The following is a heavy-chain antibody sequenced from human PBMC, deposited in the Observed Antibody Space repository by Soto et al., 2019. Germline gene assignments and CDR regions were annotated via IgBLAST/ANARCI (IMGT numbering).Heavy chain of an antibody. CDR2: ISGSGGST. CDR1: GFTFSSYA. Sequence: GGSLRLSCAASGFTFSSYAMSWVRQAPGKGLEWVSAISGSGGSTYYADSVKGRFTISRDNSKNTLYLQMNSLRAEDTAVYYCAKGGIRANDYGDYRDAFDIWGQGTMVTVSS. J-gene: IGHJ3*02. V-gene: IGHV3-23*01. CDR3: AKGGIRANDYGDYRDAFDI. D-gene: IGHD4-17*01.